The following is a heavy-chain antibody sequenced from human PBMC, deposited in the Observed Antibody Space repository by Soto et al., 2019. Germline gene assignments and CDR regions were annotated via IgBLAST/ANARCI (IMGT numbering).Heavy chain of an antibody. Sequence: GGSLRLSCAASGFTFSNAWMNWVRQAPGKGLEWVGRIKSKTDGGTTDYTAPVKGRFTISSDDSKNTLYLQVNSLRTEDTAVYYCTTYDFWSGYSYWGQGTLVTVSS. CDR3: TTYDFWSGYSY. J-gene: IGHJ4*02. V-gene: IGHV3-15*07. CDR2: IKSKTDGGTT. D-gene: IGHD3-3*01. CDR1: GFTFSNAW.